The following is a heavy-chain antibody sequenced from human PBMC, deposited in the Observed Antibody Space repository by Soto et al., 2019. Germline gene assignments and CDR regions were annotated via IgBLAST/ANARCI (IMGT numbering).Heavy chain of an antibody. CDR3: ARQRVSLNWVDP. J-gene: IGHJ5*02. CDR1: GDSISSGSYC. Sequence: QLQLQESGPGLVKPSETLSLTCTVSGDSISSGSYCWGWIRQPPGKGLEWIGIMHYRGSTYYNPSLKSRVTISVGTSKNQFSLNLSSVTATDTAVYYCARQRVSLNWVDPWGQGTLVTVSS. CDR2: MHYRGST. V-gene: IGHV4-39*01. D-gene: IGHD6-13*01.